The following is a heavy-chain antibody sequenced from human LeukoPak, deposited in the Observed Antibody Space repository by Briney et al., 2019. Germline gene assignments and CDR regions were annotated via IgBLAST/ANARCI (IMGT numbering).Heavy chain of an antibody. CDR3: GRDGVLLRFGELDSNWFDP. CDR2: INPNSGGT. V-gene: IGHV1-2*02. Sequence: ASVKVSCKASGYTFTSYYMHWVRQAPGQGREGMGWINPNSGGTNYAQKFQGRVTMTRDTSISTAYMELSRLRPADTAVYYCGRDGVLLRFGELDSNWFDPWGQGTLVTVSS. D-gene: IGHD3-10*01. J-gene: IGHJ5*02. CDR1: GYTFTSYY.